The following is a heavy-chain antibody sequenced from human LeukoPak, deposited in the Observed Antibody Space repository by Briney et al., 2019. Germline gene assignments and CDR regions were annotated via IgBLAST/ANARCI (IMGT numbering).Heavy chain of an antibody. CDR2: IYYSGST. Sequence: SETLSLTCTVSGGSISSSSYYWGWIRQPPGKGLEWIGSIYYSGSTYYNPSLKSRVTISVDTSKNQFSLKLSSVTAADTAVYYCVRRRTRYDSSGYYYYFDYWGQGTLVTVSS. CDR3: VRRRTRYDSSGYYYYFDY. V-gene: IGHV4-39*01. J-gene: IGHJ4*02. D-gene: IGHD3-22*01. CDR1: GGSISSSSYY.